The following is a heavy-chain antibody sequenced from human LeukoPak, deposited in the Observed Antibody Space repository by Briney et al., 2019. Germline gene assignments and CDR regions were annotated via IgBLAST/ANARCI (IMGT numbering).Heavy chain of an antibody. D-gene: IGHD2-15*01. CDR3: ARDLGWHDAFDI. V-gene: IGHV3-66*01. Sequence: GGSLRLSCAASGFTFSSYGMSWVRQAPGKGLEWVSVIYSGGSTYYADSVKGRFTISRDNSKNTLYLQMNSLRAEDTAAYYCARDLGWHDAFDIWGQGTMVTVSS. J-gene: IGHJ3*02. CDR2: IYSGGST. CDR1: GFTFSSYG.